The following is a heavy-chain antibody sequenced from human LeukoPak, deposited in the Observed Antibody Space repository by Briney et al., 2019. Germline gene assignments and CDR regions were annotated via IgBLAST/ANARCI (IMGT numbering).Heavy chain of an antibody. CDR3: AKRVPYSSSSVYFDY. Sequence: GGSLRLSCAASGFSFSSYGMSWVRQAPGKGLEWVSAINDGGGGTYYADSVKGRFTISRDNSENTLFLQMHSLRAEDTAVYCCAKRVPYSSSSVYFDYWGQGTLVTVSS. J-gene: IGHJ4*02. CDR2: INDGGGGT. D-gene: IGHD6-6*01. V-gene: IGHV3-23*01. CDR1: GFSFSSYG.